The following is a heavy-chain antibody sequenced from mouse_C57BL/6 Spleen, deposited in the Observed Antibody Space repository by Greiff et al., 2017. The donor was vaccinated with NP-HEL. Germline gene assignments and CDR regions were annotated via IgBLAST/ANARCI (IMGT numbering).Heavy chain of an antibody. CDR3: ARLYGNYGYAMDY. CDR2: ISNGGGST. V-gene: IGHV5-12*01. CDR1: GFTFSDYY. D-gene: IGHD2-1*01. Sequence: EVQRVESGGGLVQPGGSLKLSCAASGFTFSDYYMYWVRQTPEKRLEWVAYISNGGGSTYYPDTVKGRFTISRDNAKNTLYLQMSRLKSEDTAMYYCARLYGNYGYAMDYWGQGTSVTVSS. J-gene: IGHJ4*01.